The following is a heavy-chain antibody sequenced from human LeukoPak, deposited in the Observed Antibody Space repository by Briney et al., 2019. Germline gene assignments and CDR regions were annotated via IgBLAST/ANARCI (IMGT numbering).Heavy chain of an antibody. CDR1: GGSISSHY. D-gene: IGHD6-6*01. J-gene: IGHJ4*02. CDR2: IYYSGST. V-gene: IGHV4-59*11. Sequence: SETLSLTRTVSGGSISSHYWSWIRQPPGKGLEWIGYIYYSGSTNYNPSLKSRVTISVDTSKNQFSLKLSSVTAADTAVYYCARRGSSADFDYWGQGTLVTVSS. CDR3: ARRGSSADFDY.